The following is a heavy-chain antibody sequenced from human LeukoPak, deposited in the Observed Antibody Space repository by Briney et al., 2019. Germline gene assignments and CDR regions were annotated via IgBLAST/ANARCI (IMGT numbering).Heavy chain of an antibody. CDR3: ASRIGTRYYYMDV. Sequence: PSETLSLTCTVSGGSISSYYWSWIRQPPGKGLEWIGSTYYSGSTNYNPSLKSRVTISVDTSKNQSSLKLSSVTAADTAVYYCASRIGTRYYYMDVWGKGTTVTVSS. J-gene: IGHJ6*03. V-gene: IGHV4-59*08. D-gene: IGHD6-6*01. CDR2: TYYSGST. CDR1: GGSISSYY.